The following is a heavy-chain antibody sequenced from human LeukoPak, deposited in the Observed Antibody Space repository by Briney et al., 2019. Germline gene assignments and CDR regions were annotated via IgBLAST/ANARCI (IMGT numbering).Heavy chain of an antibody. CDR3: AREGGAAGRLYYFDY. V-gene: IGHV3-30-3*01. Sequence: GGSLRLSCAASGFSFSTYAMHWVRQAPGKGLEWVAVISYDGSNIYYAVSVKGRFTISRDNSKNTLYLQMNSLRVEDTAVYYCAREGGAAGRLYYFDYWGQGTLVTVSS. J-gene: IGHJ4*02. CDR2: ISYDGSNI. D-gene: IGHD1-14*01. CDR1: GFSFSTYA.